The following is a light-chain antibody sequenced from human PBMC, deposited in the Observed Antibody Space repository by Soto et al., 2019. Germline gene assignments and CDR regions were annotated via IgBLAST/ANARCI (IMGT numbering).Light chain of an antibody. J-gene: IGKJ4*01. CDR3: QQYDDSPLT. CDR1: RSVPGDR. Sequence: DIVLTQSPGTLSLSPGERATLSCRASRSVPGDRLAWYQQRPGQPPRLLIDATSRRATGFPDRFSGSGSGTDFTLTISRLEAEDSAVYYCQQYDDSPLTFGGGTKVEI. V-gene: IGKV3-20*01. CDR2: ATS.